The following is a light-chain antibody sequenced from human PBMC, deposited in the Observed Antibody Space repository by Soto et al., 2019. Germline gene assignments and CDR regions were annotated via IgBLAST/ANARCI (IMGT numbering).Light chain of an antibody. V-gene: IGLV2-14*01. CDR3: SSYTSSSTGV. J-gene: IGLJ1*01. CDR1: SSDVGGYNY. Sequence: QSALPQPASVSGSPGQSITISCTGTSSDVGGYNYVSWYQQHPGKAPKLMIYDVSNRPSGVSNRFSGSKSGNTASLTISGLQAEDEADYYCSSYTSSSTGVFGTGTKVTV. CDR2: DVS.